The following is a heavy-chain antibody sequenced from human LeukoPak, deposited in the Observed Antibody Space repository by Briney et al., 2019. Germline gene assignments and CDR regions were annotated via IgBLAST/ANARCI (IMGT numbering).Heavy chain of an antibody. V-gene: IGHV4-59*01. CDR2: IYYSGST. D-gene: IGHD6-13*01. CDR3: ARGVMTGYSSSWHFDY. CDR1: GGSISSYY. J-gene: IGHJ4*02. Sequence: SETLSLTCTVSGGSISSYYWSWIRQPPGKGLEWIGYIYYSGSTNYNPSLKSRVTMSVDTSKNQFSLKLSSVTAADTAVYYCARGVMTGYSSSWHFDYWGQGTLVTVSS.